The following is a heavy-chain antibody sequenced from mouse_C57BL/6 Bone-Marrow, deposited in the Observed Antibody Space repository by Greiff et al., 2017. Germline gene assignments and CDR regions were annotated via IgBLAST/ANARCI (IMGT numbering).Heavy chain of an antibody. V-gene: IGHV14-3*01. CDR2: IDPANGNT. CDR1: GYNIKNTY. CDR3: ARGGDLDY. J-gene: IGHJ2*01. Sequence: EVQLQQSVAELVRPGASVKLSCTASGYNIKNTYMTWVKQRPEQGLEWIGRIDPANGNTKYAPKFQGKATITADTSTNTAYLQRSSLTSEDTAIYYCARGGDLDYWGQGTTPTVSS.